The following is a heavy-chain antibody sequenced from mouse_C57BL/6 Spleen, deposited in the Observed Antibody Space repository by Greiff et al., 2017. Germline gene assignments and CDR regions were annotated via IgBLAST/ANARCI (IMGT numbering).Heavy chain of an antibody. Sequence: QVQLQQSGAELVKPGASVKLSCKASGYTFTSYWMHWVKQRPGQGLEWIGYINPSSGCTKYNQKFKDKATLTADKSSSTAYMQLSSLTDEDSAVYCDTRGDSWYFDVWGTGTTVTVSS. D-gene: IGHD3-3*01. CDR1: GYTFTSYW. CDR3: TRGDSWYFDV. CDR2: INPSSGCT. V-gene: IGHV1-7*01. J-gene: IGHJ1*03.